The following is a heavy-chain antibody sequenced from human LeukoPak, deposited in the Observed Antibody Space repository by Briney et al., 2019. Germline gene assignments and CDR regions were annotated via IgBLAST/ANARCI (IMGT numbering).Heavy chain of an antibody. CDR2: IYFSGST. D-gene: IGHD3-22*01. V-gene: IGHV4-59*12. CDR3: ARGPQYYYDSSGYQI. Sequence: SETLPLTCTVSGDSITSYYWSWIRQPPGKGLEWIGYIYFSGSTNYNPSLKSRVTISVDTSKNQFSLQLNSVTPEDTAVYYCARGPQYYYDSSGYQIWGQGTLVTVSS. CDR1: GDSITSYY. J-gene: IGHJ4*02.